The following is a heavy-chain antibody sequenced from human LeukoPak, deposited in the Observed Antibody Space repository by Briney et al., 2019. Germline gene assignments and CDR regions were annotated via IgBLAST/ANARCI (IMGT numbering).Heavy chain of an antibody. D-gene: IGHD1-26*01. Sequence: GGSLRLSCAASGFTFSSYAMHWVRQAPGKGLEWVAVISYDGSNKYYADSVKGRFTISRDNFKNTLDIQMNSLCAEDTAVYYCARDARGYSGSYYPPWVFDYWGQGTLVTVSS. V-gene: IGHV3-30*14. CDR2: ISYDGSNK. CDR1: GFTFSSYA. CDR3: ARDARGYSGSYYPPWVFDY. J-gene: IGHJ4*02.